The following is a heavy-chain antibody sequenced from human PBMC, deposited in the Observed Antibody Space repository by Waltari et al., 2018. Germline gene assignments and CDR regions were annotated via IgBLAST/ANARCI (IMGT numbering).Heavy chain of an antibody. V-gene: IGHV4-38-2*02. Sequence: QVQLQESGPGLVKPSETLSLTCTVSGYSISSGYYWGWIRQPPGKGLEWIGSIYHSGSTYYNPSLKSRVTISVDTSKNQFSLKLSSVTAADTAVYYCAREGRRDNWFDPWGQGTLVTVSS. CDR1: GYSISSGYY. CDR2: IYHSGST. CDR3: AREGRRDNWFDP. J-gene: IGHJ5*02.